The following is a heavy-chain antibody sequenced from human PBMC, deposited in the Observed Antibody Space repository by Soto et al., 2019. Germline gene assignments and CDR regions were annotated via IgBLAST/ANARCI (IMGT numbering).Heavy chain of an antibody. V-gene: IGHV3-64*01. J-gene: IGHJ3*02. CDR3: ARDVVSVGYCSGGSCYGDAFDI. D-gene: IGHD2-15*01. CDR1: GFTFSSYA. CDR2: ISSNGGST. Sequence: GGSLRLSCAASGFTFSSYAMHWVRQAPGKGLEYVSAISSNGGSTYYANSVKGRFTISRDNSKNTLYLQMGSLRAEDMAVYYCARDVVSVGYCSGGSCYGDAFDIWGQGTMVTVSS.